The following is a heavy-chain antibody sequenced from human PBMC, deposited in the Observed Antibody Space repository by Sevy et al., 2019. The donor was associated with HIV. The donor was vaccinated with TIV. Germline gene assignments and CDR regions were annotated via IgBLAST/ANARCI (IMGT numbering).Heavy chain of an antibody. CDR1: GFTFSSYG. D-gene: IGHD1-1*01. Sequence: GGSLRLSCAASGFTFSSYGMHWVRQAPGKGLEWVAVISYDGSNKYYADSVKGRFTISRDNSKNTLYLQMNSLRAEDTAVYCCAKDFWNPLAGQVGGMDVWGQGTTVTVSS. CDR2: ISYDGSNK. V-gene: IGHV3-30*18. CDR3: AKDFWNPLAGQVGGMDV. J-gene: IGHJ6*02.